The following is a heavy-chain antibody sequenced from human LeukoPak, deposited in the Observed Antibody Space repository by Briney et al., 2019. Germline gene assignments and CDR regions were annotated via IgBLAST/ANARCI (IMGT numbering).Heavy chain of an antibody. CDR2: IYYSGST. V-gene: IGHV4-31*03. J-gene: IGHJ4*02. CDR1: GGSISSGGYY. Sequence: PSQTLSLTCTVSGGSISSGGYYWSWIRQHPGKGLEWIGYIYYSGSTYYNPSLKSRVTISVDTSKNQFSLKLSSVTAADTAVYYCARVAEYYQHLRQIYFDYWGQGTLVTVSS. D-gene: IGHD2-2*01. CDR3: ARVAEYYQHLRQIYFDY.